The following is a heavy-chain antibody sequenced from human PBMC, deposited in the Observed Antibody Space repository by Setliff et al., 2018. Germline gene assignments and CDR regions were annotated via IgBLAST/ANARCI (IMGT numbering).Heavy chain of an antibody. J-gene: IGHJ4*02. V-gene: IGHV3-30*01. Sequence: GGSLRLSCAASGFTFARFAMHWVRQSPGKGLEMVAVISYDGSNKYYADSVKGRFTISSYNSKNTLYLQMNSLKVEDTAVYYCARDGVPPLNSNFWSGNFEFWGQGTLVTVSS. CDR2: ISYDGSNK. CDR3: ARDGVPPLNSNFWSGNFEF. CDR1: GFTFARFA. D-gene: IGHD3-3*01.